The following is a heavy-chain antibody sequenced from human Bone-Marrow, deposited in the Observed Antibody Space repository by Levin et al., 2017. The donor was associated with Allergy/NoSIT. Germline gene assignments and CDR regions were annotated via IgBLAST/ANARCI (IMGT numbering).Heavy chain of an antibody. CDR3: AKFKGTGEQGLAPDY. V-gene: IGHV3-23*01. CDR1: GFTFSSYA. J-gene: IGHJ4*02. D-gene: IGHD6-19*01. CDR2: ISDSGDKT. Sequence: GGSLRLSCAASGFTFSSYAMNWVRQAPGKGLEWVSSISDSGDKTYYADSVKGRFTISRDNSKTMLYLQMNSLRAEDTATYYCAKFKGTGEQGLAPDYWGQGMLVTVSS.